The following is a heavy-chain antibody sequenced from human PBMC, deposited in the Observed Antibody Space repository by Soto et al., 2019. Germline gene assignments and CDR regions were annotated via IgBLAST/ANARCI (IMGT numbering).Heavy chain of an antibody. CDR2: ISGSGDNT. Sequence: GGSLRLSCAASGFTFSSYAMNWVRQAPGKGLEWVSAISGSGDNTYYADSVKGRFTISRDISKSTLYLQMSSLRAEDTAVYYFAKVLGYTWNDYYYYMDVWGKGTTVTVSS. V-gene: IGHV3-23*01. J-gene: IGHJ6*03. CDR1: GFTFSSYA. CDR3: AKVLGYTWNDYYYYMDV. D-gene: IGHD1-1*01.